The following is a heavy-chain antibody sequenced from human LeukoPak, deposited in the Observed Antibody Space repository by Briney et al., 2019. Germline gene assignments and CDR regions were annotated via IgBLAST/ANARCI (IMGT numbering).Heavy chain of an antibody. D-gene: IGHD3-9*01. J-gene: IGHJ4*02. CDR3: ASGSRAYFDWLLPFDY. V-gene: IGHV3-33*03. CDR1: GFTFSSYG. Sequence: GRSLRLSCAASGFTFSSYGMHWVRQAPGKGLEWVAVIWYDGRNKNYAASVKGRFTISRDNAKNSLYLQMNSLRAEDTAVYYCASGSRAYFDWLLPFDYWGQGTLVTVSS. CDR2: IWYDGRNK.